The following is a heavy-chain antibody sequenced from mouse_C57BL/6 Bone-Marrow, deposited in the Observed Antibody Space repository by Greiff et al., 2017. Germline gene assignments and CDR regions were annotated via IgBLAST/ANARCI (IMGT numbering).Heavy chain of an antibody. CDR2: IYPGNSDT. Sequence: DVKLVESGTVLARPGASVKMSCKTSGYTFTSYWMHWVKQRPGQGLEWIGAIYPGNSDTSYNQKFKGKAKLTAVTSASTAYMELSSLTNEDSAVYYCTRKGSYYYGSRRGYYFDYWGQGTTLTVSS. D-gene: IGHD1-1*01. CDR3: TRKGSYYYGSRRGYYFDY. CDR1: GYTFTSYW. V-gene: IGHV1-5*01. J-gene: IGHJ2*01.